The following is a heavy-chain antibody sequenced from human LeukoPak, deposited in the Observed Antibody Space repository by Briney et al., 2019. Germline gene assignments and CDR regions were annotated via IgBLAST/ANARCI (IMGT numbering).Heavy chain of an antibody. Sequence: GGSLRLSCAASGFTFSSYSMHWVRQAPGKGLEWVAVISKEGSLKYYTESVKGRFTISRDNSKNTLYLQMNSLRAEDTAVYYCAKELSDYSGYDYWGQGTLVTVSS. V-gene: IGHV3-30*18. CDR2: ISKEGSLK. J-gene: IGHJ4*02. CDR3: AKELSDYSGYDY. CDR1: GFTFSSYS. D-gene: IGHD5-12*01.